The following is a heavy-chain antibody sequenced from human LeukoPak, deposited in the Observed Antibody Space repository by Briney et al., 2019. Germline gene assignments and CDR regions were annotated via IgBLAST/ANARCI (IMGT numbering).Heavy chain of an antibody. CDR3: ARGYRGWYDSYFDY. J-gene: IGHJ4*02. CDR2: IYYSGST. CDR1: GGSISSSSYY. D-gene: IGHD6-19*01. V-gene: IGHV4-39*01. Sequence: PSETLSLTCTVSGGSISSSSYYWGWIRQPPGKGLEWIGSIYYSGSTYYNPSLKSRVTISVDTSKNQFSLKLSSVTAADTAVYYCARGYRGWYDSYFDYWGQGTLVTVSS.